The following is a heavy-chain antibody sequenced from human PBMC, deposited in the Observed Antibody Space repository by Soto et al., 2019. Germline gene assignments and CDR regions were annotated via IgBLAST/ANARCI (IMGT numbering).Heavy chain of an antibody. D-gene: IGHD6-13*01. CDR3: AKVRGQQLVRRYFDH. CDR2: IYYTGAT. V-gene: IGHV4-59*01. Sequence: PSETLSLTCTVSGVSISSYYWSWIRQPPGGGLEWIGYIYYTGATRYNPSLESRVTISLGASKNQFSLNLTSVTAADTAVYYCAKVRGQQLVRRYFDHWGQGTLVTVSS. CDR1: GVSISSYY. J-gene: IGHJ4*02.